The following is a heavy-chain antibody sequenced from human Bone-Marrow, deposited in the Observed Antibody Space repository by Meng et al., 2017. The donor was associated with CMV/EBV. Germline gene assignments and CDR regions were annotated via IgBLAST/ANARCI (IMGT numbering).Heavy chain of an antibody. Sequence: GGSLRLSCVASGFTFSNYNMNWVRQAPGKGLEWVSSISSTSGYIYYADSLKGRFTISRDNAKNSLYLQMNRLRAEDTAVYYCAKDDRVRQQLWNNYWGQGTLVTGSS. CDR3: AKDDRVRQQLWNNY. D-gene: IGHD6-13*01. J-gene: IGHJ4*02. CDR2: ISSTSGYI. CDR1: GFTFSNYN. V-gene: IGHV3-21*01.